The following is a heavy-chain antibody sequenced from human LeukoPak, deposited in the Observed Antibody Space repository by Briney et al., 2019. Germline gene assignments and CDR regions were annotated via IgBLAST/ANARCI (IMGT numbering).Heavy chain of an antibody. Sequence: SETLSLTCTVSGGSISSSSYYWGWIRQPPGKGLEWIGSIYYSGSTYCNPSLKSRVTISVDTTKNQFSLKLSSVTAADTAVYYCARAKDIGVVPAAEDPYYYGMYVWGQGTTVTVSS. D-gene: IGHD2-2*01. J-gene: IGHJ6*02. CDR1: GGSISSSSYY. CDR2: IYYSGST. V-gene: IGHV4-39*01. CDR3: ARAKDIGVVPAAEDPYYYGMYV.